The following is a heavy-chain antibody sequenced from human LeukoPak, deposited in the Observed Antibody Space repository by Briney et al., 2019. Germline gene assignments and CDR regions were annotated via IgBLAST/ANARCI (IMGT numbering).Heavy chain of an antibody. J-gene: IGHJ4*02. CDR3: ARGYTYGDY. D-gene: IGHD5-18*01. V-gene: IGHV1-46*01. CDR1: GYTFTSYY. Sequence: ASVKVSCKASGYTFTSYYMHWVRQAPGHGLEWMGIINPSSGSTSYAQNFQGRVTMTRDTSSSTVNMELSSLRSEDTAVYYCARGYTYGDYWGQGTLAIVSP. CDR2: INPSSGST.